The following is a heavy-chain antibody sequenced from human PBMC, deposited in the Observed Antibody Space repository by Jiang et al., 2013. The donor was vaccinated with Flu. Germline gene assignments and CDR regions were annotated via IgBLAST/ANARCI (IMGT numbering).Heavy chain of an antibody. D-gene: IGHD5-18*01. V-gene: IGHV3-30-3*01. CDR2: ISSDGSNI. CDR3: ATSRRGGYTYGSHYHYGMDV. J-gene: IGHJ6*02. CDR1: GFTFSIHA. Sequence: VQLLESGGGVVQPGRSLRLSCAASGFTFSIHAMHWVRQAPGKGLEWVALISSDGSNIYYADSVKGRFTISRDNSKNTLSLQMNSLRVEDTSVYYCATSRRGGYTYGSHYHYGMDVWGQGTTVTV.